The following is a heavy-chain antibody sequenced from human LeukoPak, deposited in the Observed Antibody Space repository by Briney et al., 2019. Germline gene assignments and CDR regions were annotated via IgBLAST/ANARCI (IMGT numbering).Heavy chain of an antibody. Sequence: SVKVSCKASGYTFTSYYMHWVRQALGQGLEWMGIINPSGGSTSYAQKFQGRVTMTRDTSTSTVYMELSSLRSEDTAVYYCARAATPYSSSIIGAPIDPWGQGTLVTVSS. D-gene: IGHD6-6*01. V-gene: IGHV1-46*03. CDR2: INPSGGST. CDR3: ARAATPYSSSIIGAPIDP. J-gene: IGHJ5*02. CDR1: GYTFTSYY.